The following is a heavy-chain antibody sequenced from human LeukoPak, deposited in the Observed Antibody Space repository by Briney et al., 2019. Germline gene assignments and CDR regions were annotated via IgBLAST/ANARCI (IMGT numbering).Heavy chain of an antibody. Sequence: GGSLRLSCAASGFTFSSYSMNWVRQAPGKGLEWVSSISSSSSYIYYADSVKGRFTISRDNAKNSLYLQMNSLRAEDTAVYYCASRHSSGWYSYNWGQGTLVTVSS. CDR3: ASRHSSGWYSYN. CDR2: ISSSSSYI. V-gene: IGHV3-21*01. D-gene: IGHD6-19*01. J-gene: IGHJ4*02. CDR1: GFTFSSYS.